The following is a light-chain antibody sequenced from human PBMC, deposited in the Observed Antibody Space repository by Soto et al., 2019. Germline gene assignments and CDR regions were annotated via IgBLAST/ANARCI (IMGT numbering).Light chain of an antibody. V-gene: IGKV1D-12*01. CDR1: QGIRSW. CDR2: DAS. J-gene: IGKJ5*01. CDR3: QQANSFPIT. Sequence: DLQMTQSPSSVSASVGDRVTITCRASQGIRSWLAWYQQKPGKAPKLLIYDASSLQSGVPSRFSGSGSGTDFTLTFSSLQPEDFATYYCQQANSFPITFGQGTRLEIK.